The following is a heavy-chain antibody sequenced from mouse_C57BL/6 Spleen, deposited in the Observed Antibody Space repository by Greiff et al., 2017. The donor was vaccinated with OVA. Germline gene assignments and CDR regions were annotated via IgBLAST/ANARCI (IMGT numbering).Heavy chain of an antibody. D-gene: IGHD2-1*01. CDR2: IHPTSGST. Sequence: QVQLQQPGAELVKPGASVKLSCKASGYTFTSYWMHWVKQRPGQGLEWIGMIHPTSGSTNYNEKFKSKATLTVDKSSSTAYMQLSSLTSEDSAVYYCAREGDGKGAWFAYWGQGTLVTVSA. V-gene: IGHV1-64*01. CDR1: GYTFTSYW. J-gene: IGHJ3*01. CDR3: AREGDGKGAWFAY.